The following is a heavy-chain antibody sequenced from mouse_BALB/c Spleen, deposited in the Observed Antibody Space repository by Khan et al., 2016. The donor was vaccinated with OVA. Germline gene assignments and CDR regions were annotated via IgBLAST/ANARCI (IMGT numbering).Heavy chain of an antibody. J-gene: IGHJ2*01. CDR3: SRMTRK. CDR2: IDHPNGNN. V-gene: IGHV14-3*02. CDR1: GLNIKDTY. Sequence: EVQLQESGAELVKSGATVKLSCTASGLNIKDTYMHWLKQWHEQGLEWIGRIDHPNGNNKYDTKCQGKSSITADTASSTAYLHLSSLTSADTAVYYSSRMTRKWGQGTTLTVSS.